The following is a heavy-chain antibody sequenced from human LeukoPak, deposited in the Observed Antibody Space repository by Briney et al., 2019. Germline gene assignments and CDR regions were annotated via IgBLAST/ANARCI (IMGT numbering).Heavy chain of an antibody. CDR2: ISGSGGST. CDR1: GFTFSSYA. CDR3: ARGIAVTGILDYFDS. V-gene: IGHV3-23*01. D-gene: IGHD6-19*01. J-gene: IGHJ4*02. Sequence: PGGSLRLSCAASGFTFSSYAMSWVRQAPGKGLEWVSAISGSGGSTYYADSVKGRFTISRDNAKNSLYLQMNSLRAEDTAVYYCARGIAVTGILDYFDSWGQGTRITVSS.